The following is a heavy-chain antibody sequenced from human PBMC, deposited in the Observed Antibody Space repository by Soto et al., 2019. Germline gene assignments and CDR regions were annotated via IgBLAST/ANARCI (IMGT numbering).Heavy chain of an antibody. J-gene: IGHJ5*02. Sequence: ASVKVSCKASGYTFTSYGISWVRQAPGQGLEWMGWISAYNGNTNYAQKLQGRVTMTTDTSTSTAYMELRGLRSDDTAVYYCARDGNYCDSSGYYGQGWFDPWGQGTLVTVSS. D-gene: IGHD3-22*01. V-gene: IGHV1-18*01. CDR2: ISAYNGNT. CDR3: ARDGNYCDSSGYYGQGWFDP. CDR1: GYTFTSYG.